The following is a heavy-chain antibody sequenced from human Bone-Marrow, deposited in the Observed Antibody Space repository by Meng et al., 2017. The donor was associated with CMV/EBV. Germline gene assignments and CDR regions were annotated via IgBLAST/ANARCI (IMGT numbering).Heavy chain of an antibody. CDR2: IYYSGST. CDR3: ARGFEYSSAPFDY. V-gene: IGHV4-61*01. D-gene: IGHD6-6*01. Sequence: SETLSLTCTVSGGSVSSGSSYWSWIRQPPGKGLEWIGYIYYSGSTNYNPSLKSRVTISVDTSKNQFSLKLSSVTAADTAVYYCARGFEYSSAPFDYWGQGTLVTVSS. J-gene: IGHJ4*02. CDR1: GGSVSSGSSY.